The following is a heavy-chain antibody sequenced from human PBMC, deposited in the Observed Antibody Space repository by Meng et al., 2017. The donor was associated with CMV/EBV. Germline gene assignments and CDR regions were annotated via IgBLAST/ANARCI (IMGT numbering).Heavy chain of an antibody. Sequence: SETLSLTCAVYGGSFSGYYWSWIRQPPGKGLEWIGEINHSGSTNYNPSLKGRVTISVDTSKNQFSLKLSSVTAADTAVYYCAREGIAAAVDYWGQGTLVTVSS. D-gene: IGHD6-13*01. CDR2: INHSGST. J-gene: IGHJ4*02. CDR3: AREGIAAAVDY. CDR1: GGSFSGYY. V-gene: IGHV4-34*01.